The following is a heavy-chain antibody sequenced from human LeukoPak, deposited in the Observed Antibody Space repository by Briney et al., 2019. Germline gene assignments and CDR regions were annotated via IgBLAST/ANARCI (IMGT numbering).Heavy chain of an antibody. CDR3: ATDRPHNCFDP. CDR2: INPSDGST. Sequence: ASVKVSCKASGYAFAAYYIHWVRQAPGRGLEWVGLINPSDGSTRYAQKFQGRVTTTRDASTSTIYIDLNNLGSDDTAIYYCATDRPHNCFDPWGQGSLVTVSS. J-gene: IGHJ5*02. CDR1: GYAFAAYY. V-gene: IGHV1-46*01.